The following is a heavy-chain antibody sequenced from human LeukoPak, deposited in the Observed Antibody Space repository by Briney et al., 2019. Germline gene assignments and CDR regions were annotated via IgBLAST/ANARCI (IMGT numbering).Heavy chain of an antibody. V-gene: IGHV4-59*08. CDR3: AKLGHSVGWYLGAFDI. CDR1: GGSITGHY. J-gene: IGHJ3*02. D-gene: IGHD6-19*01. Sequence: SETLSLTCAVSGGSITGHYWNWIRQTPGMRLEWIGYTSYSRTTINNSYFKGRATMSIDTSKNQLYLNLTSVTAPDTAVYYCAKLGHSVGWYLGAFDIWGKGKRVIVSS. CDR2: TSYSRTT.